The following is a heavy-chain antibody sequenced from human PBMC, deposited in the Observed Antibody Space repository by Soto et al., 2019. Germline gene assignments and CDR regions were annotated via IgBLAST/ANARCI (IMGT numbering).Heavy chain of an antibody. D-gene: IGHD3-22*01. CDR3: AREGASSGWYNGFDP. CDR2: FSSSSGTI. J-gene: IGHJ5*02. Sequence: EVQLVESGGGLVQPGGSLRLSSAASGFTFSSDNMNWVRQAPGKGLEWVSYFSSSSGTIYYADSVKGRFTISRDNVEKSLYLQMNSLRAEDTAVYYCAREGASSGWYNGFDPWGQGTLVTVSS. CDR1: GFTFSSDN. V-gene: IGHV3-48*01.